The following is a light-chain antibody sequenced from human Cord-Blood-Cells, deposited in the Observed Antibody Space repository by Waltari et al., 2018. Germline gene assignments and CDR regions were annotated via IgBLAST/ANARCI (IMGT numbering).Light chain of an antibody. CDR1: SSAVVGYNY. V-gene: IGLV2-11*02. J-gene: IGLJ2*01. CDR2: DVS. CDR3: CSYAGSYTLV. Sequence: QSALTQPRSVSGSPGQSVTISCPGTSSAVVGYNYVSWYQQHPGKASNLMIYDVSKRPSGVPDRYAGSKSRNAASLTISGLQAEDEADYYCCSYAGSYTLVFGGGTKLTVL.